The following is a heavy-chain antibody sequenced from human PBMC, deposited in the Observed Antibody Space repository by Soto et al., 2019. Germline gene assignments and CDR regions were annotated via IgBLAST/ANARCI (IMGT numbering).Heavy chain of an antibody. CDR1: GYTFTSYA. J-gene: IGHJ4*02. D-gene: IGHD3-3*01. CDR2: IIPIFGTA. Sequence: GASVKVSCKTSGYTFTSYAISWVRQAPGQGLEWMGGIIPIFGTANYAQKFQGRVTITADESTSTAYMELSSLRSEDTAVYYCARDQCYDFWSGYYTGCNFDYWGQGTLVTVSS. V-gene: IGHV1-69*13. CDR3: ARDQCYDFWSGYYTGCNFDY.